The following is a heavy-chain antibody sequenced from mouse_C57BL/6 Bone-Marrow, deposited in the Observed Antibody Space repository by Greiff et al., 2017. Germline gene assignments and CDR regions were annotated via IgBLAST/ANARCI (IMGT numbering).Heavy chain of an antibody. V-gene: IGHV1-55*01. CDR3: ARECYGPGYYFDY. J-gene: IGHJ2*01. CDR1: GYTFTSYW. Sequence: QVQLQQPGAELVKPGASVKMSCKASGYTFTSYWINWVKQRPGQGLEWIGDIYPGSGSTNYNEKFKGKATLTVETSSSTAYMQLSSLTSEDSAVXDCARECYGPGYYFDYWGQGTTLTVSS. D-gene: IGHD1-1*02. CDR2: IYPGSGST.